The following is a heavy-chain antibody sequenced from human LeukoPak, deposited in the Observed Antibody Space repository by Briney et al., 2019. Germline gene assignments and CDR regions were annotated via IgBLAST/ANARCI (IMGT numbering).Heavy chain of an antibody. CDR3: ARDQADSSWFDY. Sequence: SETLSLTCTVSDCSITNYDWSWARQPPGKGLEFIGHVHYSGSTNYNPSLKSRVTISVDTSKNQFSLKLSSVTAADTAVYYCARDQADSSWFDYWGQGTLVTVSS. CDR2: VHYSGST. D-gene: IGHD6-13*01. CDR1: DCSITNYD. J-gene: IGHJ4*02. V-gene: IGHV4-59*01.